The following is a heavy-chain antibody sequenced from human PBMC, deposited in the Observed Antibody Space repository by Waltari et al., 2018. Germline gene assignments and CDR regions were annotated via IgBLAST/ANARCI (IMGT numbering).Heavy chain of an antibody. J-gene: IGHJ4*02. CDR1: GASISSHY. CDR2: ISDSVSS. V-gene: IGHV4-59*11. Sequence: VQLQESGSGLVKPSGTLSLTCTVSGASISSHYWSWIRRPPGGGLECIGCISDSVSSDYSPSLKTRVPMSVDASKNQFSLNPKSLTPADTAVYYCARLSRSSVSPKFDFWGQGTLVTV. D-gene: IGHD3-22*01. CDR3: ARLSRSSVSPKFDF.